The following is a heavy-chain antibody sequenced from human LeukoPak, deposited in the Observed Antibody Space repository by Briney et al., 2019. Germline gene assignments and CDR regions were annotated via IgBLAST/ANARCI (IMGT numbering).Heavy chain of an antibody. CDR3: ARLYDSSGYFGVDY. V-gene: IGHV2-5*02. J-gene: IGHJ4*02. Sequence: ESGPTLVKPTQTLTLTCTFSGFSLSTSGVGVGWIRQPPGKALEWLPLIYWDDDKRYSPSLKSRLTIIKATSKNQVVLTMTNMDPVDTATYYCARLYDSSGYFGVDYWGQGALVTVSS. CDR2: IYWDDDK. D-gene: IGHD3-22*01. CDR1: GFSLSTSGVG.